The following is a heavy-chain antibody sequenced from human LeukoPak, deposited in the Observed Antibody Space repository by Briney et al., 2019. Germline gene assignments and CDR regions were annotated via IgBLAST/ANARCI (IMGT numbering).Heavy chain of an antibody. CDR2: SNAGNGNT. D-gene: IGHD3-22*01. J-gene: IGHJ4*02. Sequence: GASVKVSCKASGYTFTSYAMHWVRQAPGQRREWMGWSNAGNGNTKYSQEFQGRVTITRDTSASTAYMELSSLRSEDMAVYYCARAYNYYDSSGYYLGYYFDYWGQGTLVTVSS. V-gene: IGHV1-3*02. CDR1: GYTFTSYA. CDR3: ARAYNYYDSSGYYLGYYFDY.